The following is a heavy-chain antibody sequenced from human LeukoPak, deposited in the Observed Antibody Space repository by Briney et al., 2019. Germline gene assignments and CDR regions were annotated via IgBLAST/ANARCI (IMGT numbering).Heavy chain of an antibody. CDR2: IYSGGST. CDR3: ARGCSSTSCYRRYYGMDV. CDR1: GFTVSSNY. Sequence: GGSLRLSCAASGFTVSSNYMSWVRQAPGKGLEWVSVIYSGGSTYYADSVKGRFTISRDNSKNTLYLQMNSLRAEDTAVYHCARGCSSTSCYRRYYGMDVWGQGTTVTVSS. J-gene: IGHJ6*02. D-gene: IGHD2-2*02. V-gene: IGHV3-66*01.